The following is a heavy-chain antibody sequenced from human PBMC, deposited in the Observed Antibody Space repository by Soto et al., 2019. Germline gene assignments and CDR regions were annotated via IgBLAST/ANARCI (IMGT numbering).Heavy chain of an antibody. V-gene: IGHV4-39*01. CDR2: IYYRGNT. Sequence: SETLSLTCPVSGGSISGSSYYWGWIRQPPGKGLEWIGSIYYRGNTYYNPSLKSRVTISVDTSKNQFSLRLSSVTAADTAIYYCARHSGIQLWLHLDSWGQGTLVTVSS. CDR3: ARHSGIQLWLHLDS. CDR1: GGSISGSSYY. D-gene: IGHD5-18*01. J-gene: IGHJ4*02.